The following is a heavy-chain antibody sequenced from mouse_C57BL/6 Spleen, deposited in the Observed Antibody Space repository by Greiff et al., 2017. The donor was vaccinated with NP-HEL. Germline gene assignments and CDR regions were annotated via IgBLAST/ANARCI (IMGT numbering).Heavy chain of an antibody. J-gene: IGHJ3*01. CDR3: ARSDYGSSPFAY. CDR1: GYAFSSYW. V-gene: IGHV1-80*01. Sequence: QVHVKQSGAELVKPGASVKISCKASGYAFSSYWMNWVKQRPGKGLEWIGQIYPGDGDTNYNGKFKGKATLTADKSSSTAYMQLSSLTSEDSAVYFGARSDYGSSPFAYWGQGTLVTVSA. D-gene: IGHD1-1*01. CDR2: IYPGDGDT.